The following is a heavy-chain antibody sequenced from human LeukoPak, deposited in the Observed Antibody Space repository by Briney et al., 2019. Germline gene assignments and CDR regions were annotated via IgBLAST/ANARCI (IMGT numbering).Heavy chain of an antibody. CDR1: GGSISSGSYY. Sequence: SQTLSLTCTVSGGSISSGSYYWSWIRRPAGKGLEWIGRIYTSGSTNYNPSLKSRDTISVDTSKNQFSLRLSSVTAADTAVYYCAKGAYDSSGNDAFDIWGQGTMVTVSS. J-gene: IGHJ3*02. CDR2: IYTSGST. CDR3: AKGAYDSSGNDAFDI. D-gene: IGHD3-22*01. V-gene: IGHV4-61*02.